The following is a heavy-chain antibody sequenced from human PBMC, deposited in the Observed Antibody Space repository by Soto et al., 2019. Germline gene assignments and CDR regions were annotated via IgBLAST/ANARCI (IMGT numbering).Heavy chain of an antibody. CDR1: GFTFSSYG. V-gene: IGHV3-30*18. CDR2: ISYDGSNK. CDR3: AKDIYSGTGGMDV. Sequence: QPGGSLRLSCAASGFTFSSYGMHWVRQAPGKGLEWVAVISYDGSNKYYADSVKGRFTISRDNSKNTLYLQMNSLRAEDTAVYYCAKDIYSGTGGMDVWGQGTTVTVSS. J-gene: IGHJ6*02. D-gene: IGHD3-10*01.